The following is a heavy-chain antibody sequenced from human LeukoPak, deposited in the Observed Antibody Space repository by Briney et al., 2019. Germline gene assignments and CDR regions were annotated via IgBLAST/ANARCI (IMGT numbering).Heavy chain of an antibody. V-gene: IGHV3-7*01. CDR3: GRDFGNGWRDY. D-gene: IGHD6-19*01. CDR1: GFTFSSYW. Sequence: GGSLRLSCAASGFTFSSYWMSWVRQAPGKGLEWVANIKQDGSEKYYVDSVKGRFTISRDNAKNSLYLQMNSLRAEDTAVYYFGRDFGNGWRDYWGQGNLVTVSS. J-gene: IGHJ4*02. CDR2: IKQDGSEK.